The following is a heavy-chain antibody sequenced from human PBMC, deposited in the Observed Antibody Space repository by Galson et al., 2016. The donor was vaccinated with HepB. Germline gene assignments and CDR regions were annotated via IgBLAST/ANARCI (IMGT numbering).Heavy chain of an antibody. CDR1: GYTFTIYA. Sequence: SVKVSCKASGYTFTIYALHWVRQAPGQRLEWMGWINTGNGNTKYSQKFQGRVTITRDTSATTAYMELRSLRSEDTAVYYCARGLKLYYFDYWGQGTLVTVSS. J-gene: IGHJ4*02. CDR2: INTGNGNT. CDR3: ARGLKLYYFDY. V-gene: IGHV1-3*04.